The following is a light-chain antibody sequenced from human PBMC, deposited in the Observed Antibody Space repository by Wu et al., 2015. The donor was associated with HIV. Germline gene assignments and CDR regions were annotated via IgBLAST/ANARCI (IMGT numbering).Light chain of an antibody. V-gene: IGKV3-15*01. Sequence: EVVMTQSPATLSVSPGERATLSCRTSQSVSNSLAWYQHKPGQGPRLLIYGSFTRASGTPARFSGSGSGTEFTLTISDIQSEDFAVYYCQHYHNWPPWTFGQGTKMEMK. CDR3: QHYHNWPPWT. CDR2: GSF. J-gene: IGKJ1*01. CDR1: QSVSNS.